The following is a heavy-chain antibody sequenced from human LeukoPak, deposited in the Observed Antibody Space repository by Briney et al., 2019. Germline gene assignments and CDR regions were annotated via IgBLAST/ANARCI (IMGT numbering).Heavy chain of an antibody. CDR2: IWYDGSNK. J-gene: IGHJ4*02. CDR3: ARDRGIAVAGIYNY. V-gene: IGHV3-33*08. D-gene: IGHD6-19*01. CDR1: GFTFSSYA. Sequence: GGSLRLSCAASGFTFSSYAMSWVRQAPGKGLEWVAVIWYDGSNKYYADSVKGRFTISRDNSKNTLYLQMNSLRAEDTAVYYCARDRGIAVAGIYNYWGQGTPVTVSS.